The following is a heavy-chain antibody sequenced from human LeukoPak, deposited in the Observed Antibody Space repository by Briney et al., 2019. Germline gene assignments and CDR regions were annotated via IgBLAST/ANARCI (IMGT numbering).Heavy chain of an antibody. CDR2: IKPDGSEK. CDR1: GLTFSRHW. J-gene: IGHJ4*02. Sequence: GGSLRLSCAASGLTFSRHWMSWVRQAPGKGLEWVANIKPDGSEKYYVDSVGGRFTISRDNSRSSLYLQMNNLGAEDTALYYCASRPPTGYAYLGVFDYWGQGTLVTVSS. CDR3: ASRPPTGYAYLGVFDY. V-gene: IGHV3-7*01. D-gene: IGHD3-9*01.